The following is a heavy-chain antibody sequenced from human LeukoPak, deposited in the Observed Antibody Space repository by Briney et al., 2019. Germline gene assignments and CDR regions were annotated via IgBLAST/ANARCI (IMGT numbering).Heavy chain of an antibody. CDR2: ISAYNGNT. CDR1: GYTFTSYG. CDR3: ARSDYYDSSGYYLSFDY. Sequence: ASVKVPCXASGYTFTSYGISWVRQAPGQGLEWMGWISAYNGNTNYAQKLQGRVTMTTDTSTSTAYMELRSLRSDDTAVYYCARSDYYDSSGYYLSFDYWGQGTLVTVSS. V-gene: IGHV1-18*01. J-gene: IGHJ4*02. D-gene: IGHD3-22*01.